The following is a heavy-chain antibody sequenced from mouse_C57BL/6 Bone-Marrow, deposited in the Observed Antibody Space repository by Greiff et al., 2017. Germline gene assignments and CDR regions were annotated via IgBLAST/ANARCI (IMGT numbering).Heavy chain of an antibody. V-gene: IGHV5-4*01. CDR3: EREEERFVDY. Sequence: EVQVVESGGGLVKPGGSLKLSCAASGFTFSSYAMSWVRQTPEKRLEWVATISDGGSYTYYPDNVKGRFTITRDNAKNNLYLQMRHLKSEDAAMEYCEREEERFVDYGGQGTTLTVSS. CDR1: GFTFSSYA. D-gene: IGHD1-1*01. CDR2: ISDGGSYT. J-gene: IGHJ2*01.